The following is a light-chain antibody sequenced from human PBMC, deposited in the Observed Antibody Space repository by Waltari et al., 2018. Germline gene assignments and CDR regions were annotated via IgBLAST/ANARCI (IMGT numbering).Light chain of an antibody. Sequence: DIQMTQSPSSVSASVGDRVTITCRASQGISSWLAWHQQKPGKAPKLLIYAASSVQSGVPSRFSGIGSGTDFPLTISSLQPEDFATYYCQQANSSPWTFGQGTKVEIK. J-gene: IGKJ1*01. CDR3: QQANSSPWT. V-gene: IGKV1-12*01. CDR2: AAS. CDR1: QGISSW.